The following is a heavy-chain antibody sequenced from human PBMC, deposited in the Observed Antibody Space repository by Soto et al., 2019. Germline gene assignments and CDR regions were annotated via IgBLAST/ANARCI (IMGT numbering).Heavy chain of an antibody. V-gene: IGHV1-8*01. D-gene: IGHD5-12*01. Sequence: QVQLVQSGAEVKKPGASVKVSCKASGYTISTYDINWVRQAAGQGLEWMGWMSPASGDTGYAPSFQGRVAMTRNISINTAYLELSGLTPEDTGLYYCARDIMAPWGQGTLVTVSS. CDR1: GYTISTYD. CDR2: MSPASGDT. CDR3: ARDIMAP. J-gene: IGHJ5*02.